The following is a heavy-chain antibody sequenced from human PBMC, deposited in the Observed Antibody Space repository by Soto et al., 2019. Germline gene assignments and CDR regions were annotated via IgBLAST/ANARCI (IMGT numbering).Heavy chain of an antibody. Sequence: QVQVVESGGGVVHPEKSLRLSCAASGFTFSNFGMHWVRQAPGKGLEWVAVISNDGTSENYAQSVKGRFTISRDNSKXXXXXXXXXXXXXXXXXXXXXGGSGSYYVWGQGTLVTVSS. CDR2: ISNDGTSE. V-gene: IGHV3-30*03. J-gene: IGHJ4*02. CDR1: GFTFSNFG. CDR3: XGGSGSYYV. D-gene: IGHD1-26*01.